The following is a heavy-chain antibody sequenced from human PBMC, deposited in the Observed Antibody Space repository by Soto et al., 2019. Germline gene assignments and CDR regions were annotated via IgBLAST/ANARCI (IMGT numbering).Heavy chain of an antibody. CDR3: ARTCGPIWRGSYIDS. V-gene: IGHV4-61*01. CDR2: IYYSGST. J-gene: IGHJ4*02. CDR1: GGSVSSGSYY. Sequence: SETLSLTCTVSGGSVSSGSYYWSWIRQPPGKGLEWIGYIYYSGSTNYNPSLKSRVTISVDTSKNQFSLKLSSVTAADTAVYYCARTCGPIWRGSYIDSWGQRTLVTVFS. D-gene: IGHD3-3*01.